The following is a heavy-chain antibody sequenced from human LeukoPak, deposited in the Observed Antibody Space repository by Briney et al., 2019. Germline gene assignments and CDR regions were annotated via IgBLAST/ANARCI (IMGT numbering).Heavy chain of an antibody. Sequence: PSETLSLTCTVSGGSISSSSYYWGWIRQPPGTGLEWIGSIYYSGSTYYNPSLKSRVTISVDTSKNQFSLKLSSVTAADTAVYYCATTDILTRYYYYGMDVWGQGTTVTVSS. CDR3: ATTDILTRYYYYGMDV. J-gene: IGHJ6*02. CDR2: IYYSGST. CDR1: GGSISSSSYY. D-gene: IGHD3-9*01. V-gene: IGHV4-39*01.